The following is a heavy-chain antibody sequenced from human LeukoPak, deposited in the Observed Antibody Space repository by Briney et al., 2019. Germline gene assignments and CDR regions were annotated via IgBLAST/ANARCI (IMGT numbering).Heavy chain of an antibody. V-gene: IGHV3-33*01. CDR3: ARDMGEQWLATPTGFDY. CDR1: GFTFSSYG. Sequence: QPGRSLRLSCAASGFTFSSYGMHWVRQAPGKGLEWVAVIWYDGSNKYYADSVKGRFTISRDNSKNTLYLQMNSLRAEDTAVYYCARDMGEQWLATPTGFDYWGQGTLVTVSS. D-gene: IGHD6-19*01. CDR2: IWYDGSNK. J-gene: IGHJ4*02.